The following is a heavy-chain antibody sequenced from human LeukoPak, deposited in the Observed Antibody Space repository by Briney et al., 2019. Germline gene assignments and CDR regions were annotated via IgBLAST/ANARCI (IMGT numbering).Heavy chain of an antibody. V-gene: IGHV4-39*01. CDR3: GRHYDGGGYYFDN. Sequence: SETLSLTCTVSGGSISSSSYYWGWIRQPPGKGLEWIASIYYSGSTYYNPSLKSRVTISVDTSKNQLSLKLSAVTAADTAVYYCGRHYDGGGYYFDNWGQGTLVTVSS. CDR1: GGSISSSSYY. J-gene: IGHJ4*02. CDR2: IYYSGST. D-gene: IGHD3-22*01.